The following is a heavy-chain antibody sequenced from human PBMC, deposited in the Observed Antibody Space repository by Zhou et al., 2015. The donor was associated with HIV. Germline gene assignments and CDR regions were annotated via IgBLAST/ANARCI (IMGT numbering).Heavy chain of an antibody. CDR3: ARLWGGLSIAARPTP. CDR2: IIPILGIA. V-gene: IGHV1-69*02. CDR1: GGTFSSYT. D-gene: IGHD6-6*01. Sequence: QVQLVQSGAEVKKPGSSVKVSCKASGGTFSSYTISWVRQAPGQGLEWMGRIIPILGIANYAQKFQGRVTITADKSTSTAYMELSSLRSEDTAVYYCARLWGGLSIAARPTPWGQGTLVTVSS. J-gene: IGHJ5*02.